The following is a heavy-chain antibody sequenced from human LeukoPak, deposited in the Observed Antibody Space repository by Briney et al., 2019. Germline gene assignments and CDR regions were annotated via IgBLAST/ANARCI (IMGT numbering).Heavy chain of an antibody. CDR1: GGSFSGYY. V-gene: IGHV4-34*01. Sequence: SETLSLTCAVYGGSFSGYYWSWIRQPPGKGLQWIGEINHSRSTNYNPSLKSRVTISLDTPKNQFSLKLSSVTAADTAVYYCARQSFGYSYGSGYYMDVWDKGTTVTISS. CDR2: INHSRST. CDR3: ARQSFGYSYGSGYYMDV. J-gene: IGHJ6*03. D-gene: IGHD5-18*01.